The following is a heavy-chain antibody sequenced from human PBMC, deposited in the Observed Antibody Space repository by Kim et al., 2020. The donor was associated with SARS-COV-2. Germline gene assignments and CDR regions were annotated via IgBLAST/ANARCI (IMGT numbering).Heavy chain of an antibody. CDR1: GFTFSSYA. CDR2: ISYDGSNK. Sequence: GGSLRLSCAASGFTFSSYAMHWVRQAPGKGLEWVAVISYDGSNKYYADSVKGRFTISRDNSKNTLYLQMNSLRAEDTAVYYCARATYDSSGYYYNYWGQG. D-gene: IGHD3-22*01. CDR3: ARATYDSSGYYYNY. J-gene: IGHJ4*02. V-gene: IGHV3-30*04.